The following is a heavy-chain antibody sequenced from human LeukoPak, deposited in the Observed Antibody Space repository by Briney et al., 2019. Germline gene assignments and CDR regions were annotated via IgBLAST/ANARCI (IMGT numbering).Heavy chain of an antibody. V-gene: IGHV4-34*01. CDR1: GGSFSGYY. CDR2: INHSGST. Sequence: SETLSLTCAVYGGSFSGYYWSWIRQPPGKGLEWIGEINHSGSTNYNPPLKSRVTISVDTSKNQFSLKLSSVTAADTAVYYCARGPRYYYDSRGDYWGQGTLVTVSS. CDR3: ARGPRYYYDSRGDY. J-gene: IGHJ4*02. D-gene: IGHD3-22*01.